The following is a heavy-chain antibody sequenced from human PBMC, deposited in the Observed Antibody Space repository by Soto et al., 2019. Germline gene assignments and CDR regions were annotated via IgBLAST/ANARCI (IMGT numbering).Heavy chain of an antibody. CDR2: INPSGGST. J-gene: IGHJ4*02. CDR1: GYTFTSYY. D-gene: IGHD2-15*01. CDR3: ARVGREYCRGGSCYGETYYFDD. Sequence: ASVKVSCKASGYTFTSYYMHWVRQAPGQGLEWMGIINPSGGSTSYAQKFQGRVTMTRDTSTSTVYMELSSLRSEDTAVYYCARVGREYCRGGSCYGETYYFDDWGQGTLVTISS. V-gene: IGHV1-46*03.